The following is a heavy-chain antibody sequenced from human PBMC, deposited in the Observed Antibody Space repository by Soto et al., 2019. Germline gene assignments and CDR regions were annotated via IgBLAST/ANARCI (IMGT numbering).Heavy chain of an antibody. CDR2: TYYRSNWYT. D-gene: IGHD4-4*01. J-gene: IGHJ5*01. V-gene: IGHV6-1*01. Sequence: TSETLSLTCAISGDSVSTNSAPWDWIRQSPSRGLEWLGRTYYRSNWYTDYAVSVKGRITISPDTSNNQLSLQLNSVTPDDTAVYYCARPIGNSWLDSWGQGTLVTVSS. CDR3: ARPIGNSWLDS. CDR1: GDSVSTNSAP.